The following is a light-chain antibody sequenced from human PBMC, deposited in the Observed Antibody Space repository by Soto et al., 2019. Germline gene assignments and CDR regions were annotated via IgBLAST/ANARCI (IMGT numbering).Light chain of an antibody. Sequence: EIVMTQSPATLSVSPGERATLSCRASQSVSSNLAWYQQKPGQAPRLLIYGASTRATGIPARFSGSGSGTEFTLTISSLQSEDSATYFCQQYYIYPPAFGPGTKVQIK. CDR1: QSVSSN. V-gene: IGKV3-15*01. CDR3: QQYYIYPPA. J-gene: IGKJ3*01. CDR2: GAS.